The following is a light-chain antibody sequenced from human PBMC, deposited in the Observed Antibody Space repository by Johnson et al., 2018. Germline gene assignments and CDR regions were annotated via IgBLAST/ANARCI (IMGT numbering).Light chain of an antibody. CDR1: SSNIRNNY. CDR3: GTWDSSLSAGNV. V-gene: IGLV1-51*02. J-gene: IGLJ1*01. Sequence: SVLTQPPSVSAAPGQKVTISCSGSSSNIRNNYVSWYQQLPASAPNLLIYANNNRPSAIPARFSCSTSHTSATLGITPLPTGDEADYYCGTWDSSLSAGNVFGTGTKVTVL. CDR2: ANN.